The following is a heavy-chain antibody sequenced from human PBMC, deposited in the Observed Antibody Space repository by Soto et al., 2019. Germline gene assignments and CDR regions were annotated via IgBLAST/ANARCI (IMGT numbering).Heavy chain of an antibody. CDR3: ARGSVLTYYDFWSGYPPPTDV. D-gene: IGHD3-3*01. Sequence: ETLSLTCAVYGGSFSGYYWSWIRQPPGKGLEWIGEINHSGSTNYNPSLKSRVTISVDTSKNQFSLKLSSVTAADTAVYYCARGSVLTYYDFWSGYPPPTDVWGQGTTVTVSS. CDR2: INHSGST. CDR1: GGSFSGYY. V-gene: IGHV4-34*01. J-gene: IGHJ6*02.